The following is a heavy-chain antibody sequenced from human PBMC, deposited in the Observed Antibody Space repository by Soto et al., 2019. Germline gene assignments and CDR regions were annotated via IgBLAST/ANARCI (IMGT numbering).Heavy chain of an antibody. CDR3: ARAEGVIFDY. V-gene: IGHV4-30-2*01. D-gene: IGHD3-10*01. CDR2: IYHSGST. J-gene: IGHJ4*02. CDR1: GGSISSGGYS. Sequence: QLQLQESGSGLVKPSQTLSLTCAVSGGSISSGGYSWSWIRQPPGQGLAWIWYIYHSGSTSYKPYLKKGVTTSVDRSKNKFSLKQISGTAAETAVYYCARAEGVIFDYWGQGNLVTLSS.